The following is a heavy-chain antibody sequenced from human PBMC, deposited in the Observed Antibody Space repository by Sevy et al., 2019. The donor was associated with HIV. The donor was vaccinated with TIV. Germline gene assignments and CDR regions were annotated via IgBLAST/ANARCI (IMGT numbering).Heavy chain of an antibody. CDR2: IIPIFGTA. CDR3: AREEGKYYDFWSGYYWFDP. J-gene: IGHJ5*02. D-gene: IGHD3-3*01. CDR1: GDTFSSYA. V-gene: IGHV1-69*13. Sequence: ASVKVSCKASGDTFSSYAISWVRQAPGQGLEWMGGIIPIFGTANYAQKFQGRVTITADESTSTAYMELSSLRSEDTAVYYCAREEGKYYDFWSGYYWFDPWGQGTLVTVSS.